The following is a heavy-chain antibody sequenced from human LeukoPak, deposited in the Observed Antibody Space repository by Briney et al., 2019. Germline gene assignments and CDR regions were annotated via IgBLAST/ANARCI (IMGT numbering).Heavy chain of an antibody. Sequence: PGGSLRLSCAASGFTFSSYRMNWVRQAPGKGLEWVSSISSSSSYIYYADSVKGRFTISRDNAKNSLYLQMNSLRAEDTAVYYCAREAVGGCSGGSCYIYGMDVWGQGTTVTVSS. CDR2: ISSSSSYI. D-gene: IGHD2-15*01. CDR3: AREAVGGCSGGSCYIYGMDV. J-gene: IGHJ6*02. CDR1: GFTFSSYR. V-gene: IGHV3-21*01.